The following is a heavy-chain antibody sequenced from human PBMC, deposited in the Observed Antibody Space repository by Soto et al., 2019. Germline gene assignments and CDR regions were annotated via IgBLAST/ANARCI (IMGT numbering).Heavy chain of an antibody. CDR2: ISAYNGNT. CDR1: GYTFTSYG. D-gene: IGHD4-17*01. J-gene: IGHJ3*02. Sequence: ASVKVSCTASGYTFTSYGISWVRQAPGQGLEWMGWISAYNGNTNYAQKLQGRVTMTTDTSTSTAYMELRSLRSDDTAVYYCARVRDYGDLDAFDIWGQGTMVTVSS. CDR3: ARVRDYGDLDAFDI. V-gene: IGHV1-18*01.